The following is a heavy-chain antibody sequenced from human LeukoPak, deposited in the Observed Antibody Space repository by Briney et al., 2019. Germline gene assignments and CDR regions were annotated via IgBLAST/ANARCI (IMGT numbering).Heavy chain of an antibody. CDR3: AKIGGSYPYYYMDV. V-gene: IGHV3-33*06. Sequence: GGSLRLSCAASGFTFSSYGMHWVRQAPGKGLEWVAVIWYDGSNKYYADSVKGSFNISRDNSKNTLYLQMNSLRAEDTAVYYCAKIGGSYPYYYMDVWGQGTTVTVSS. J-gene: IGHJ6*03. CDR2: IWYDGSNK. CDR1: GFTFSSYG. D-gene: IGHD1-26*01.